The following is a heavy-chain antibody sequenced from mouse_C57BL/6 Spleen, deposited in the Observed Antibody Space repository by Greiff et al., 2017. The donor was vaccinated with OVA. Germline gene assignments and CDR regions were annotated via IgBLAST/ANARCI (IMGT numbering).Heavy chain of an antibody. CDR3: ARPDYSNYYAMDY. V-gene: IGHV2-6*03. Sequence: VKLMESGPGLVAPSQSLSITCTVSGFSLTSYGVHWVRQPPGKGLEWLVVIWSDGSTTYNSALKSRLSISKDNSKSQVFLKMNSLQTDDTAMYYCARPDYSNYYAMDYWGQGTSVTVSS. CDR2: IWSDGST. CDR1: GFSLTSYG. J-gene: IGHJ4*01. D-gene: IGHD2-5*01.